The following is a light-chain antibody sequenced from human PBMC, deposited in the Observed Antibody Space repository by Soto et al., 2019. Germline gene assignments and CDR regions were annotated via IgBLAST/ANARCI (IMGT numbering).Light chain of an antibody. CDR1: SSDVGGYNY. Sequence: QSALTQPTSVTGSAGQSITISCTGTSSDVGGYNYVSWYQQHPGKAPKLMIYDVNNRPSGVSNRFSGSKSGNTASLTISGLQAEDEADYYCSSYTGSSTYVVFGGGTKLTVL. V-gene: IGLV2-14*01. CDR3: SSYTGSSTYVV. CDR2: DVN. J-gene: IGLJ2*01.